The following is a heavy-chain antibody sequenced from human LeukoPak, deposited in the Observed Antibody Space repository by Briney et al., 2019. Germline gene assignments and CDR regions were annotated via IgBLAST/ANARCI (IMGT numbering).Heavy chain of an antibody. D-gene: IGHD2-2*01. J-gene: IGHJ6*02. CDR2: INPSGGST. Sequence: ASVKVSCKASGYTFTSYYMHWVRQAPGQGLEWMGIINPSGGSTSYAQKFQGRVAMTRDTSTGTVYMELSSLRSEDTAVYYCARKGVTVIPYQLPLIDPYYYGMDVWGQGTTVTVSS. V-gene: IGHV1-46*01. CDR3: ARKGVTVIPYQLPLIDPYYYGMDV. CDR1: GYTFTSYY.